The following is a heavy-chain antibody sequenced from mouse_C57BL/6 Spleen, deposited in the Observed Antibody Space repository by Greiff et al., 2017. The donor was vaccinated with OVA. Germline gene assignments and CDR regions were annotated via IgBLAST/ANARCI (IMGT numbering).Heavy chain of an antibody. CDR3: ASAYYSNYEAMDY. D-gene: IGHD2-5*01. J-gene: IGHJ4*01. V-gene: IGHV1-55*01. CDR1: GYTFTSYW. CDR2: IYPGSGST. Sequence: QVQLKESGAELVKPGASVKMSCKASGYTFTSYWITWVKQRPGQGLEWIGDIYPGSGSTNYNEKFKSKATLTVDTSSSTAYMQLSSLTSEDSAVXYCASAYYSNYEAMDYWGQGTSVTVSS.